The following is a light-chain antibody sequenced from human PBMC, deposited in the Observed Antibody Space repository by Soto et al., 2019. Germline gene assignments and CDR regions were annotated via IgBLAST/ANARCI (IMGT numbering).Light chain of an antibody. V-gene: IGKV1-39*01. CDR1: QTINSY. CDR3: QQSYSTPHT. Sequence: DIQMTQSPSSLSASVGDRVTITCRASQTINSYLNWYQQKPGQAPKLLMYAASSLQSGVPSRFICSGSGTDFTRTISSLQPEDFATNDCQQSYSTPHTFGQATKLE. J-gene: IGKJ2*01. CDR2: AAS.